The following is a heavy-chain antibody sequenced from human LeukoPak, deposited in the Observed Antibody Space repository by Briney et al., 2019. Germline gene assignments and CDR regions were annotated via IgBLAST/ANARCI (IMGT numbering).Heavy chain of an antibody. Sequence: GGSLRLSCAASGFIFNYYSMNWVRQAPGKGLEWVSYISSSSSSIYYADSVKGRFTISRDNAKNSLYLQMNSLRDEDTAVYYCTKESVTYLDYWGQGTLVTVSA. CDR2: ISSSSSSI. CDR1: GFIFNYYS. CDR3: TKESVTYLDY. V-gene: IGHV3-48*02. J-gene: IGHJ4*02. D-gene: IGHD2-21*02.